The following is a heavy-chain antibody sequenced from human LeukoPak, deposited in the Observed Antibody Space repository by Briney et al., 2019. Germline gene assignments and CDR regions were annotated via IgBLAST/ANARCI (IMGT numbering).Heavy chain of an antibody. Sequence: GGSLRLSCAASGFTFSSYSMNWVRQAPGKGLEWVSYISSSSSTIYYADSVKGRFTISRDNSKNTLYLQMNSLRAEDTAVYYCAKVYYDSSGYYSDWGQGTLVTVSS. D-gene: IGHD3-22*01. V-gene: IGHV3-48*01. CDR1: GFTFSSYS. J-gene: IGHJ4*02. CDR3: AKVYYDSSGYYSD. CDR2: ISSSSSTI.